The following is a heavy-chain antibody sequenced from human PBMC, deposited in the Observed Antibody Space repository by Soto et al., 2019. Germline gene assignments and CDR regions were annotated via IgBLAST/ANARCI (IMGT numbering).Heavy chain of an antibody. V-gene: IGHV4-34*01. D-gene: IGHD3-22*01. CDR1: GGSFSGYY. Sequence: SETLSLTCAVYGGSFSGYYWSWIRQPPGKGLEWIGEINHSGSTNYNPSLKSRVTISVDTSKNQFSLKLSSVTAADTAVYYCARGPYDSSGYLGYWGQGTLVTVSS. CDR2: INHSGST. CDR3: ARGPYDSSGYLGY. J-gene: IGHJ4*02.